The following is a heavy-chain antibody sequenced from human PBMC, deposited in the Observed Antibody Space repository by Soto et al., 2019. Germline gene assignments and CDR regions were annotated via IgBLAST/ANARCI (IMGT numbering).Heavy chain of an antibody. Sequence: PSETLSLTCSVSGGSINSGDYYWSWIRQSPGKGLEWIGYIYYSGSTYYNPSLESRSTISIDTSKNQFFLDVDSVTAADTAVYYCARLYTGYEAFDYWGQGTLVTVSS. CDR2: IYYSGST. J-gene: IGHJ4*02. CDR1: GGSINSGDYY. CDR3: ARLYTGYEAFDY. D-gene: IGHD5-12*01. V-gene: IGHV4-30-4*01.